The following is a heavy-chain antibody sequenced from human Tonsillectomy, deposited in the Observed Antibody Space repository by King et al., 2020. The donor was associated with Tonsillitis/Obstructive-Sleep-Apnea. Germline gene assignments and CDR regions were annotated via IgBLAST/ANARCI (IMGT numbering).Heavy chain of an antibody. D-gene: IGHD3-3*01. CDR3: ARIVLARFGVVHQYPVSADGAFDI. Sequence: TLKESGPVLVKPTETLTLTCTVSGFSLSNARMGVSWIRQPPGKALEWLAHIFSNDEKSYSTSLKSRLTISKDTSKSQVVLTMTNMDPVDTATYYCARIVLARFGVVHQYPVSADGAFDIWGQGTMVTVSS. CDR1: GFSLSNARMG. V-gene: IGHV2-26*01. J-gene: IGHJ3*02. CDR2: IFSNDEK.